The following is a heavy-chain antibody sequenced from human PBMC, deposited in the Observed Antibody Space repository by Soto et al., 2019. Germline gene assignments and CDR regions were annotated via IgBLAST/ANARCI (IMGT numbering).Heavy chain of an antibody. V-gene: IGHV3-48*02. J-gene: IGHJ6*02. D-gene: IGHD3-16*01. CDR3: GRDKTFHYYGMNV. Sequence: GGSLRLSCAASGFTLSSYSMKWVRQAPGKGLEWVSYISSSSSTIYNADSVKGRFSISRHNAKNSLYLPMNSLRDEDKAVYYCGRDKTFHYYGMNVWGQGTTVTVSS. CDR1: GFTLSSYS. CDR2: ISSSSSTI.